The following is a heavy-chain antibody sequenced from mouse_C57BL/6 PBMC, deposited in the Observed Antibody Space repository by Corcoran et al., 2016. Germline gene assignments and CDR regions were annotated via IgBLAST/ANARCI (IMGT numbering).Heavy chain of an antibody. CDR3: ARYETFAY. CDR1: GYTFTTYG. V-gene: IGHV9-3*01. D-gene: IGHD2-3*01. Sequence: IQLVQSGPELKKPGETVKISCKASGYTFTTYGMSWVKQAPGKGLKWMGWINTYSGVPTYADDFKGRFAFSLETSASTAYLQINNLKNEDTATYFCARYETFAYWGQGTLVTVSA. CDR2: INTYSGVP. J-gene: IGHJ3*01.